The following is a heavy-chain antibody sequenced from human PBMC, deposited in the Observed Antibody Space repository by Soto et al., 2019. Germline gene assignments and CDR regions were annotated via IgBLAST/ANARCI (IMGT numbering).Heavy chain of an antibody. CDR3: ARHSRIVSPLYVIDV. V-gene: IGHV5-51*01. CDR1: GYTFTNIW. Sequence: XESLSISRKGSGYTFTNIWIGLVRQMRGKGLEWMGMIFPSDSDTRYSPSFQGQVTISADKSISTAYLQWSSLQASDTAVYYCARHSRIVSPLYVIDVWGQGTTVTVSS. CDR2: IFPSDSDT. J-gene: IGHJ6*02. D-gene: IGHD2-15*01.